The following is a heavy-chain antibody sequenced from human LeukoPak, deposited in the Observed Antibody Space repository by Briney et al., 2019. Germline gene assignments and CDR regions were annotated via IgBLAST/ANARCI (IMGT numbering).Heavy chain of an antibody. J-gene: IGHJ5*02. V-gene: IGHV5-51*01. CDR2: IYPGDSDT. CDR3: ARRGYCTNGVCYFEGFDP. CDR1: GYSFTSYW. D-gene: IGHD2-8*01. Sequence: GESLKISCKGSGYSFTSYWIGWVRQIPGKGLEWMGIIYPGDSDTRYSPSFQGQVTISADKSISTAYLQWSSLKASDTAMYYCARRGYCTNGVCYFEGFDPWGQGTLVTVSS.